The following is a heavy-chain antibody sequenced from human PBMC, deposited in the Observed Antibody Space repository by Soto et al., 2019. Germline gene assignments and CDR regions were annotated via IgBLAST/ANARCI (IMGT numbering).Heavy chain of an antibody. CDR3: AKALGELSPESYDY. J-gene: IGHJ4*02. D-gene: IGHD3-16*02. Sequence: QVQLVESGGGVVQPGRSLRLSCAASGFTFSSYAMHWVRQAPGKGLEWEAVISYDGSDKYYADSVKSRFTISRDNSKNTMNLQMNGLRAEETGVYYCAKALGELSPESYDYWGQGTLITVSS. CDR2: ISYDGSDK. CDR1: GFTFSSYA. V-gene: IGHV3-30*18.